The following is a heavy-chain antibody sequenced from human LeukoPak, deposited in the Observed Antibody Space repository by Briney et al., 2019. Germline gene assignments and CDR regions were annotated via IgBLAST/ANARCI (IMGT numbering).Heavy chain of an antibody. V-gene: IGHV3-48*02. CDR1: GFTFSSYT. D-gene: IGHD4/OR15-4a*01. CDR2: ISSGGGSI. Sequence: GGSLRLSCAASGFTFSSYTMNWVRQAPGQGLEWVSYISSGGGSIFYADSVKGRFPISRDNAKNSLYLQMNSLRDDDTAVYFCAREVRGTYLDYWGQGTLVTVSS. CDR3: AREVRGTYLDY. J-gene: IGHJ4*02.